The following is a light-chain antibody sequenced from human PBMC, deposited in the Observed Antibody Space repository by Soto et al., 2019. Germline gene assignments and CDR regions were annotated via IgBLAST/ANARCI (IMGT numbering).Light chain of an antibody. Sequence: EIVLTQSPGTLSLSPGGRATLSCRASQSLSTYLAWYQQKPGQTPRLLIYGASSRATGIPDRFSGGGSGTDFTLTISRLEPEDFAMYYCHQYGSSPTFGQGTRLEIQ. J-gene: IGKJ5*01. CDR2: GAS. CDR1: QSLSTY. V-gene: IGKV3-20*01. CDR3: HQYGSSPT.